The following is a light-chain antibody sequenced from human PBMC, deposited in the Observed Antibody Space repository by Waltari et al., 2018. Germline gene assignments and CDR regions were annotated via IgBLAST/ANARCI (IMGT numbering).Light chain of an antibody. V-gene: IGLV1-40*01. CDR1: RSNIGAGYD. J-gene: IGLJ2*01. Sequence: QSVLTQPPSVSGAPGQRVTISCTGSRSNIGAGYDVHWYQQLPGTAPNLLSYGNSNRPSGVPDRFSGSKSGTSASLAITGLQAEDEADYYCQSYDSSLSVHVVFGGGTKLTVL. CDR2: GNS. CDR3: QSYDSSLSVHVV.